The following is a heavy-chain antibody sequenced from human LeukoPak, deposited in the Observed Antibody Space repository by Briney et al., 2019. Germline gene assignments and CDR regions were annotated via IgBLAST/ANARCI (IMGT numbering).Heavy chain of an antibody. CDR3: AKDQSVVVVAATPYFFDY. J-gene: IGHJ4*02. Sequence: ASVKVSCKASGYTFSSYGISWVRQAPGQGLEWMGWISGYTGNTNYAQNLQGRVTMTTDTSTSTAYMELRSLRSDDTAVYYCAKDQSVVVVAATPYFFDYWGQGTLVTVSS. D-gene: IGHD2-15*01. V-gene: IGHV1-18*01. CDR2: ISGYTGNT. CDR1: GYTFSSYG.